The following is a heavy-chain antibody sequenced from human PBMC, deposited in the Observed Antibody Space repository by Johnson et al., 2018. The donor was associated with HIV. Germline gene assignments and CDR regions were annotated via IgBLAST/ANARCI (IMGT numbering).Heavy chain of an antibody. Sequence: QVQLVESGGGVVQPGRSLRLSCAASGFTFSDYYMSWIRQAPGKGLEWVSYISNSGSTIYYTDSVKGRFTISRDNAKNTLYLQMNSLRAEDTAVYYCARVGYSSSWYLGAFDIWGQGTMVTVSS. D-gene: IGHD6-13*01. CDR3: ARVGYSSSWYLGAFDI. J-gene: IGHJ3*02. CDR2: ISNSGSTI. CDR1: GFTFSDYY. V-gene: IGHV3-11*04.